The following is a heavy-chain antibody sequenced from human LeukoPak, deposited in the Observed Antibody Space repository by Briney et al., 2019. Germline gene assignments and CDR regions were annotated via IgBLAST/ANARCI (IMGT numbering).Heavy chain of an antibody. V-gene: IGHV4-61*02. CDR2: IYTSGST. J-gene: IGHJ4*02. Sequence: SETLSLTCTVSGGSISSGSYYWSWIRQPAGKGLEWIGRIYTSGSTNYNPSLKSRVTISVDTSNNQFSLKLSSVTAADTAVYYCARFAAVATIYYFDYWSQGTLVTVSS. D-gene: IGHD5-12*01. CDR3: ARFAAVATIYYFDY. CDR1: GGSISSGSYY.